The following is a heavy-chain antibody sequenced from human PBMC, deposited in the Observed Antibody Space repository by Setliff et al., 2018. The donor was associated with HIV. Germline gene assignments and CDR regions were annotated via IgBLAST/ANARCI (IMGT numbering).Heavy chain of an antibody. Sequence: LSLTCTVSGGSISSGGHYWNWIRQPAGRGLEWIGHVYTSGSASYNPPLKSRVTISIDTSKNQFSLQLSSVTAADTAVYYCARVSYTGSSYIDYWGQGTLVTVSS. CDR2: VYTSGSA. CDR1: GGSISSGGHY. V-gene: IGHV4-61*09. CDR3: ARVSYTGSSYIDY. D-gene: IGHD6-6*01. J-gene: IGHJ4*02.